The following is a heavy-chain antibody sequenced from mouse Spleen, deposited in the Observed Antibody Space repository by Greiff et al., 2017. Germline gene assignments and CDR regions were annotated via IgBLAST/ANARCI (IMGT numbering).Heavy chain of an antibody. CDR3: ARLDGYDGFAY. Sequence: EVKLVESGGGLVKRGGSLKLSCAASGFTFSSYAMSWVRQTPEKRLEWVATISSGGGNTYYPDSVKGRFTISRDNAKNTLYLQMSSLKSEDTAMYYCARLDGYDGFAYWGQGTLVTVSA. D-gene: IGHD2-2*01. J-gene: IGHJ3*01. CDR2: ISSGGGNT. CDR1: GFTFSSYA. V-gene: IGHV5-9*04.